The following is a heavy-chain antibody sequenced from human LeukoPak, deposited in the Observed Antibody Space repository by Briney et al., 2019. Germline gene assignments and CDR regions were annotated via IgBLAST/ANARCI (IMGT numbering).Heavy chain of an antibody. J-gene: IGHJ4*02. D-gene: IGHD5-18*01. CDR2: ISNSETFI. CDR3: AREGRGNSYGLDY. Sequence: GGSLRLSCAASGFTLKIYPMHWVRQPPGKGLEWISSISNSETFIDYADSVKGRFTVSRDNAKNSLSLQMNSLRLEDTAVYYCAREGRGNSYGLDYWGQGTLVTVSS. V-gene: IGHV3-21*06. CDR1: GFTLKIYP.